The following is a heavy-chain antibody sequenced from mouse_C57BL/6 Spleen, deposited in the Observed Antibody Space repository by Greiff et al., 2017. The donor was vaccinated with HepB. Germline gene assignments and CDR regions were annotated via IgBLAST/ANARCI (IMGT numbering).Heavy chain of an antibody. CDR3: ARGGYYGSTQFAY. CDR2: IYPGSGST. V-gene: IGHV1-55*01. Sequence: QVQLKQSGAELVKPGASVKMSCKASGYTFTSYWITWVKQRPGQGLEWIGDIYPGSGSTNYNEKFKSKATLTVDTSSSTAYMQLSSLTSEDSAVYYCARGGYYGSTQFAYWGQGTLVTVSA. J-gene: IGHJ3*01. D-gene: IGHD1-1*01. CDR1: GYTFTSYW.